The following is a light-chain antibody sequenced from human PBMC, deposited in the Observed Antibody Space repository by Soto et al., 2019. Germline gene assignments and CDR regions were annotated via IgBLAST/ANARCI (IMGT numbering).Light chain of an antibody. CDR1: QSVSSR. CDR2: GAS. Sequence: VFTRSPGTLSWSPGDRATLSCRASQSVSSRLAWYQHKSGQAPRLLISGASRRATGIPDRFSGSGSGTDFTLTISRLEPEDFAVYYCQQYGSSGTFGQGTKVDIK. V-gene: IGKV3-20*01. CDR3: QQYGSSGT. J-gene: IGKJ1*01.